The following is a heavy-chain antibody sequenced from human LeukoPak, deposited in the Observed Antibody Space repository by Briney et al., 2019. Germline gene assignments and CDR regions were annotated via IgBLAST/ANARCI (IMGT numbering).Heavy chain of an antibody. Sequence: SETLSLTCAVYGGSFSGHYWTWIRQPPGKGLEWIGEINHSGSTNYNPSLKSRVTISVDTSKNQFSLKLSSVTAADTAVYYCARDWDPRVGFDYWGQGTLVTVSS. D-gene: IGHD1-26*01. V-gene: IGHV4-34*01. J-gene: IGHJ4*02. CDR2: INHSGST. CDR1: GGSFSGHY. CDR3: ARDWDPRVGFDY.